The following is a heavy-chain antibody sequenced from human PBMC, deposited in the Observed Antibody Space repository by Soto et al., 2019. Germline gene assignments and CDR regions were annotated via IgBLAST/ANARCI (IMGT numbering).Heavy chain of an antibody. CDR3: ARVAVAGTSVYYYYGMDV. D-gene: IGHD6-19*01. CDR2: TYYRSKWYN. CDR1: GDSVSSNSAA. V-gene: IGHV6-1*01. Sequence: SPTLSLTCAISGDSVSSNSAAWNWIRQSPSRGLEWLGRTYYRSKWYNDYAVSAKSRITINPDTSKNQFSLQLNSVTPEDTAVYYCARVAVAGTSVYYYYGMDVWGQGTTVTVSS. J-gene: IGHJ6*02.